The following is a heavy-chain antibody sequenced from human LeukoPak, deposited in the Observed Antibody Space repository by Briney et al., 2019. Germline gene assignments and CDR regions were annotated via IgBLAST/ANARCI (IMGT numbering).Heavy chain of an antibody. D-gene: IGHD3-10*01. CDR3: ASRDARGYYYMDV. V-gene: IGHV3-7*01. J-gene: IGHJ6*03. CDR1: GFTFSSYW. Sequence: PGGSLRLSCAASGFTFSSYWMSWVRQAPGKGLEWVANIKKDGSEKYYVDSVKGRFTISRDNAKTSLYLQMNSLRAEDTAVYYCASRDARGYYYMDVWGKGTTVTVSS. CDR2: IKKDGSEK.